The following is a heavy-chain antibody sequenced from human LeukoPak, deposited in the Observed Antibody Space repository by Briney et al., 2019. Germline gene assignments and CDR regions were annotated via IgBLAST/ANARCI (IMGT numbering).Heavy chain of an antibody. V-gene: IGHV4-59*01. CDR1: GGSISSYY. CDR3: ARSYSSTWSNWFDP. Sequence: SETLSLTCTVSGGSISSYYWSWIRQPLGKGLEWIGYIFYSENTNYNPSLKSRVTISVDTSKNQFSLKLSSVTAADTAVYYCARSYSSTWSNWFDPWGQGTLVTVSS. CDR2: IFYSENT. D-gene: IGHD6-13*01. J-gene: IGHJ5*02.